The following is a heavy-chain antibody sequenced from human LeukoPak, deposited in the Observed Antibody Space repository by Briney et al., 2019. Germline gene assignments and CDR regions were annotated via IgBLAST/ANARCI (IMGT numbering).Heavy chain of an antibody. V-gene: IGHV4-34*01. CDR2: INHSGST. CDR3: ARRDYYGSGSYRRSNWFDP. D-gene: IGHD3-10*01. J-gene: IGHJ5*02. CDR1: GGSFSGYY. Sequence: SQTLSLTCAVYGGSFSGYYWSWIRQPPGKGLEWIGEINHSGSTNYNPSLKSRVTISVDTSKHQFSLKLSSVTAADTAVYYCARRDYYGSGSYRRSNWFDPWGQGTLVTVSS.